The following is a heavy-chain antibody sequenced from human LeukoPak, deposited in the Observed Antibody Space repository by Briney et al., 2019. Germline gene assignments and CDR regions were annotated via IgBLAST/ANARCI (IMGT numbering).Heavy chain of an antibody. CDR2: ISGSGGST. J-gene: IGHJ4*02. CDR3: AKGQWELPTDFDY. D-gene: IGHD1-26*01. Sequence: GGSLRLSCAVSGFTFSSYAMSWVRQAPGKGLEWVPAISGSGGSTYYADSVKGRFTISRDNSKNTLYLQMNSLRAEDTAVYYCAKGQWELPTDFDYWGQGTLVTVSS. CDR1: GFTFSSYA. V-gene: IGHV3-23*01.